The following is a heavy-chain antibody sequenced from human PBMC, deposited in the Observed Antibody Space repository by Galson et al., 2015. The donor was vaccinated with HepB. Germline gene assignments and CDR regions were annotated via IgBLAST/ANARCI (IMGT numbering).Heavy chain of an antibody. V-gene: IGHV3-9*01. CDR3: AKAQYYYDSSSYFES. Sequence: SLRLSCAVSGFHFADYGMHWVRQVPGKGLEWVAGISWSSRSIVYADSVKGRFAISRDNAKNSLYQQMNSLRTEDTALYYCAKAQYYYDSSSYFESWGQGTLVTVSS. CDR2: ISWSSRSI. CDR1: GFHFADYG. J-gene: IGHJ4*02. D-gene: IGHD3-22*01.